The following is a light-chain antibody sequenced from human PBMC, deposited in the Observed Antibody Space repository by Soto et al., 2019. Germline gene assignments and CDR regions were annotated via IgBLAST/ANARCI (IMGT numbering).Light chain of an antibody. CDR3: QQRSNWPPLT. CDR1: QTISSS. Sequence: EIVLTQSPATLSLSPGERATLSCRASQTISSSLAWYQQKPGQSPRLLIYDASNRASGVPPRFSGSGSGTDFTLSTSSIEPEDFAVYYCQQRSNWPPLTFGQGTRLDFK. V-gene: IGKV3-11*01. CDR2: DAS. J-gene: IGKJ5*01.